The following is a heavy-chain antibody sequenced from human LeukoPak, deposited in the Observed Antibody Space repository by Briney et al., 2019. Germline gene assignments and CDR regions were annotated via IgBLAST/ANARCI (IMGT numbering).Heavy chain of an antibody. D-gene: IGHD3-10*01. Sequence: GGSLRLSCAASGSTFSSYGMNWVRQAPGKGLEWVSSISSSSSYIYYADSVKGRFTISRDNAKNSLYLQMNSLRAEDTAVYYCARDLFPGDRHRSPIDYWGQGALVTVSS. CDR3: ARDLFPGDRHRSPIDY. CDR1: GSTFSSYG. CDR2: ISSSSSYI. J-gene: IGHJ4*02. V-gene: IGHV3-21*01.